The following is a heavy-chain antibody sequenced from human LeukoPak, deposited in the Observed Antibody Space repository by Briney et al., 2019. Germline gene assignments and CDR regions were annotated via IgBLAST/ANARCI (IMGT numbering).Heavy chain of an antibody. J-gene: IGHJ4*02. CDR3: AKDMIRIAVAGVAEDY. D-gene: IGHD6-19*01. V-gene: IGHV3-23*01. CDR1: GFTFSSYA. Sequence: TGGSLRLSCEASGFTFSSYAMGWVRQAPGKGLEWVSVTSESGGSTHYADSVKGRFTIYRDNSKNTLYLQMNSLRAEDTAVYYCAKDMIRIAVAGVAEDYWGQGTLVTVSS. CDR2: TSESGGST.